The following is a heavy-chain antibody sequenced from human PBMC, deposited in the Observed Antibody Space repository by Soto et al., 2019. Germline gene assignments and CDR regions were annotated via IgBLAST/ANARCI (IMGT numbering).Heavy chain of an antibody. D-gene: IGHD1-1*01. CDR3: ARPRGTGSSAFDI. CDR2: INTDGSRT. CDR1: GFTFSSYW. Sequence: EVQLVESGGDLVQSGWSLRLSCAASGFTFSSYWMHWVRQAPGKGLVGVSRINTDGSRTDYADSVKGRFTISRDNAKNTLYLQMNSLRAEDTAVYYCARPRGTGSSAFDIWGQGTMVTVSS. J-gene: IGHJ3*02. V-gene: IGHV3-74*01.